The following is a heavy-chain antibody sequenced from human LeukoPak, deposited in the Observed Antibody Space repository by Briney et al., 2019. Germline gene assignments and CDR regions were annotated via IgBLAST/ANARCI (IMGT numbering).Heavy chain of an antibody. CDR1: GFTFSNYA. J-gene: IGHJ4*02. Sequence: GGSLRLSCAASGFTFSNYAMSWVRQAPGKGLEWVSSISSSSSYIYYADSVKGRFTISRDNAKNSLYLQVNSLRAEDTAVYYCARDGESGSFDYWGQGTLVTVSS. V-gene: IGHV3-21*01. D-gene: IGHD1-26*01. CDR2: ISSSSSYI. CDR3: ARDGESGSFDY.